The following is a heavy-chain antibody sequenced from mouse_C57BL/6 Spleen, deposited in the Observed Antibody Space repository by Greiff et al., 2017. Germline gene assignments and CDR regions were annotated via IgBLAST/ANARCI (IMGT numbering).Heavy chain of an antibody. V-gene: IGHV7-3*01. J-gene: IGHJ4*01. CDR3: ARYGLLSYAMDY. CDR2: IRNKANGYTT. Sequence: EVKVVESGGGLVQPGGSLSLSCAASGFTFTDYYMSWVRQPPGKALEWLGFIRNKANGYTTEYSASVKGRFTISRDNSQSILYLQMNALRAEDSATYCCARYGLLSYAMDYWGQGTSVTVSS. D-gene: IGHD2-10*01. CDR1: GFTFTDYY.